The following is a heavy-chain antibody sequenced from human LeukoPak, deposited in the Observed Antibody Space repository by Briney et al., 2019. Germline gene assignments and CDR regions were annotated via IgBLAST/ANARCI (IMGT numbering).Heavy chain of an antibody. CDR2: FDPEDGET. CDR1: GYTLTELS. Sequence: ASVKVSCKVSGYTLTELSMHWVRQAPGKGLEWMGGFDPEDGETIYAQKFQGRVTMTEDTSTDTAYMELSSLRSEDTAVYYCATVGFSMVRGVSSTNWFDPWGQGTLVTVSS. D-gene: IGHD3-10*01. V-gene: IGHV1-24*01. J-gene: IGHJ5*02. CDR3: ATVGFSMVRGVSSTNWFDP.